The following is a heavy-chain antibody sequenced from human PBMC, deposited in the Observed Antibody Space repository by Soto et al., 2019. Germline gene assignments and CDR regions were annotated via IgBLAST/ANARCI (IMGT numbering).Heavy chain of an antibody. V-gene: IGHV5-10-1*01. D-gene: IGHD1-1*01. CDR2: IDPSDSYT. J-gene: IGHJ6*02. Sequence: GESLKISCKGSGYSFTSYWISWVRQMPGKGLEWLGRIDPSDSYTNYSPSFQGHVTISADKSISTAYLQWSSLKASDTAMYYCARPSLGGTTSLDYYYGMDVWGQGTTVTVSS. CDR1: GYSFTSYW. CDR3: ARPSLGGTTSLDYYYGMDV.